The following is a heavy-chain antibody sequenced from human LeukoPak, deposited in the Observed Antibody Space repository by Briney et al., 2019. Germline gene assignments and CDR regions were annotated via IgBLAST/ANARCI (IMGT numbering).Heavy chain of an antibody. CDR2: IYYSGST. D-gene: IGHD3-16*01. CDR3: ARGLNWFDP. Sequence: SESLSLTCTVSGGSISSYYWSWIRQPPGKGLEWGGYIYYSGSTNYNPSLKSRATISVDTSNNQFSLKLSSVTAADTAVYYCARGLNWFDPWGQGTLVTVSS. J-gene: IGHJ5*02. CDR1: GGSISSYY. V-gene: IGHV4-59*01.